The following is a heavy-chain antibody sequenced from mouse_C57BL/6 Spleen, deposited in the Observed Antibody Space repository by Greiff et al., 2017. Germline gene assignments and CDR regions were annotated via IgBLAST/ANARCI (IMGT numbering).Heavy chain of an antibody. J-gene: IGHJ4*01. V-gene: IGHV1-82*01. CDR3: ARVSSSYDYAMDY. CDR2: IYPGDGDT. CDR1: GYAFSSSW. D-gene: IGHD3-2*02. Sequence: VKLVESGPELVKPGASVKISCKASGYAFSSSWMNWVKQRPGKGLEWIGRIYPGDGDTNYNGKFKGKATLTADKSSSTAYMQLSSLTSEDSAVYCCARVSSSYDYAMDYWGQGTSVTVSS.